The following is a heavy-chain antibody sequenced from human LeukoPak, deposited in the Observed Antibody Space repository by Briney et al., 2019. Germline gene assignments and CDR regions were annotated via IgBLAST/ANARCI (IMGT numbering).Heavy chain of an antibody. CDR2: ISSGGGST. D-gene: IGHD2/OR15-2a*01. CDR3: AKASSNYFYYFEY. J-gene: IGHJ4*02. V-gene: IGHV3-23*01. CDR1: GFTFSSYA. Sequence: GGSLRLSCAASGFTFSSYAMSWVRQAPGKGLEWVSTISSGGGSTYYAGSVKGRFTISRDNSKNTLYLQTNTLRDEDTAVYYCAKASSNYFYYFEYWGQGTLVTVSS.